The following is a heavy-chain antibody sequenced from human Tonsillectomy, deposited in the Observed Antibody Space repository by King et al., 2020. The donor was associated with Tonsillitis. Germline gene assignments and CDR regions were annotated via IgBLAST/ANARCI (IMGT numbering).Heavy chain of an antibody. V-gene: IGHV1-69*09. CDR1: RGTFNSYG. J-gene: IGHJ4*02. CDR2: IIPLFGIT. CDR3: ARDLWRDDYDSSGKFDY. D-gene: IGHD3-22*01. Sequence: HVQLVESGAEVKKPGSSVKVSCKTSRGTFNSYGINWVRQAPGQGLEWMGRIIPLFGITYYAQKFQGRVTLTADKSTSTAYMDLSSLRSEDTAVYYCARDLWRDDYDSSGKFDYWGQGTLVTVPS.